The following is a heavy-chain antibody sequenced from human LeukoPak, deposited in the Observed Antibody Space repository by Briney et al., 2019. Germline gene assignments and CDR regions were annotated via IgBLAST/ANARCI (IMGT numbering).Heavy chain of an antibody. CDR1: GGSISSHY. J-gene: IGHJ3*02. Sequence: SETLSLTCTVSGGSISSHYWSWIRQPPGKGLEWIGYIYYSGSTNYNPSLKSRVTISVDTSKNQFSLKLSSVTAADTAVYYCARATSPKSDAFDIWGQGTMVTVSS. V-gene: IGHV4-59*11. CDR3: ARATSPKSDAFDI. CDR2: IYYSGST.